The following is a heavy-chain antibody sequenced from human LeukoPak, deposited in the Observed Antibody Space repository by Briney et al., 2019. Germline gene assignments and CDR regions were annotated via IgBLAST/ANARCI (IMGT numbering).Heavy chain of an antibody. CDR3: ARVKSSSWYWAFDI. D-gene: IGHD6-13*01. J-gene: IGHJ3*02. V-gene: IGHV4-59*01. Sequence: PSETLSLTCTVSGGSISSYYWSWIRQPPGKGLEWIGYIYYSGSTNYNPSLKSRVTISVDTSKNQFSLKLSSVTAADTAVYYCARVKSSSWYWAFDIWGQGTVVTVSS. CDR1: GGSISSYY. CDR2: IYYSGST.